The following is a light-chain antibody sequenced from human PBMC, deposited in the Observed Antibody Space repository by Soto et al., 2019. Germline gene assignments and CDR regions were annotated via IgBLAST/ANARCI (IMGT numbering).Light chain of an antibody. CDR1: SSNVGSNT. J-gene: IGLJ3*02. Sequence: QSVLTQPPSASGTPGQRVTISCSGSSSNVGSNTVSGYQQLPGTAPKVLIYSDDQRPSGVPDRFSGSRSGSSASLAISGLQSGDEADYYCASWEDSLNGWVIGGGTKLTVL. CDR3: ASWEDSLNGWV. V-gene: IGLV1-44*01. CDR2: SDD.